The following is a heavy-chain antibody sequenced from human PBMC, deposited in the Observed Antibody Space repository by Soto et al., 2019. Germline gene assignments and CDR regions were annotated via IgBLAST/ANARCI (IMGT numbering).Heavy chain of an antibody. CDR1: GGSISSGGYY. Sequence: QVQLQESGPGLVKPSQTLSLTCTVSGGSISSGGYYWSWIRQHPGKGLEWIGYIYYSGSTYYNPSLKSRVTISVDTSKNQFSLKVSSVTAADTAVYYCAVRIYYDSSGYQDDYWGQGTLVNVSS. CDR2: IYYSGST. CDR3: AVRIYYDSSGYQDDY. V-gene: IGHV4-31*03. J-gene: IGHJ4*02. D-gene: IGHD3-22*01.